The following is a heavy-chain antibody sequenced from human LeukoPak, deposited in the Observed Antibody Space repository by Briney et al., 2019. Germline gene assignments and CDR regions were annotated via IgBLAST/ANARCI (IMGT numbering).Heavy chain of an antibody. CDR3: ARDGASFYYYDSSGYAFDI. CDR1: GGSISSGGYY. Sequence: SQTLSLTCAVSGGSISSGGYYWSWIRQHPGKGLEWIGYIYYSGSTYYNPSLKSRVTISVDTSKNQFSLKLSSVTAADTAVYYCARDGASFYYYDSSGYAFDIWGQGTMVTVSS. CDR2: IYYSGST. J-gene: IGHJ3*02. D-gene: IGHD3-22*01. V-gene: IGHV4-31*11.